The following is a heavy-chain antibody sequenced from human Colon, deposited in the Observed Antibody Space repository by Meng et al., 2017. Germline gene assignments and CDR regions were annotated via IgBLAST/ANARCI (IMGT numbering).Heavy chain of an antibody. CDR2: ISQSGTT. V-gene: IGHV4-4*02. CDR1: SGSISSRNC. J-gene: IGHJ4*02. Sequence: VPRQESGPGLVTPSGSLSLTCAVSSGSISSRNCWSWVRQPPGKGLEWIGEISQSGTTYYNPSLKSRVTITGDWSKNQFSLNLNSVTAADTALYYCVRQGMTSYSWGYWGQGTLVTVSS. CDR3: VRQGMTSYSWGY. D-gene: IGHD3-9*01.